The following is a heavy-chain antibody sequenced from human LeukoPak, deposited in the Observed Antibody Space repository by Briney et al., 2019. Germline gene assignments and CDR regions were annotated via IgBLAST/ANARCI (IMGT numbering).Heavy chain of an antibody. J-gene: IGHJ6*03. CDR1: GHTFTSYG. Sequence: ASVKVSCKASGHTFTSYGISWVRQAPGQGLEWMGWISAYNGNTNYAQKLQGRVTMTTDTSTSTAYMELRSLRSGDTAVYYCARDASSGWYFGAPDYYYMDVWGRGTTVTVSS. D-gene: IGHD6-19*01. V-gene: IGHV1-18*01. CDR3: ARDASSGWYFGAPDYYYMDV. CDR2: ISAYNGNT.